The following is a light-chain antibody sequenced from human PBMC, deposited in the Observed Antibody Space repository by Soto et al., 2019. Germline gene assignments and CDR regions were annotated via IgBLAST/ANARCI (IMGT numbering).Light chain of an antibody. CDR1: QSVSSY. CDR3: QQRTNWPSST. CDR2: DAS. Sequence: EIVLTQPPATLSLSPGERATLSCRASQSVSSYLAWYQHKPGQAPRLLIHDASNRATGIPARFSGSGSGTDFTLTISSLEAEDFAVYYCQQRTNWPSSTFGQGTRLEIK. J-gene: IGKJ5*01. V-gene: IGKV3-11*01.